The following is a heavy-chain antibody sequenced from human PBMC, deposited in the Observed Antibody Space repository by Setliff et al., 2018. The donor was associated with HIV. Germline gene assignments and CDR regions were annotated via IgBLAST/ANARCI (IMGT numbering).Heavy chain of an antibody. D-gene: IGHD2-15*01. Sequence: SETLSLTCTVSGGSISTGGYYWSWIRQHPGKGLEWIGYIYNSGGTYYNPSLKSRVTISVDTSKNQFSLKLSSVTAADTAVYHCARRVVLSYGYYFDYWGQGTLVTVSS. CDR1: GGSISTGGYY. V-gene: IGHV4-31*03. CDR2: IYNSGGT. CDR3: ARRVVLSYGYYFDY. J-gene: IGHJ4*02.